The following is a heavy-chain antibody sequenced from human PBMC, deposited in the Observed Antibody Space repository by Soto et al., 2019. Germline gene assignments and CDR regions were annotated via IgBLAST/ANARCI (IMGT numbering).Heavy chain of an antibody. CDR1: GYTFTNYW. V-gene: IGHV5-10-1*03. Sequence: EVQLVQSGAEVKKPGESLRISCRGSGYTFTNYWINWVRQMPGKGLEWMGNIDPSDSYINYSPSFQGHVTISADKSISTAYLQWSSLKASDTAMYYCARQAPARVRGVSHGMDVWGQGTTVIVSS. CDR2: IDPSDSYI. J-gene: IGHJ6*02. D-gene: IGHD3-10*01. CDR3: ARQAPARVRGVSHGMDV.